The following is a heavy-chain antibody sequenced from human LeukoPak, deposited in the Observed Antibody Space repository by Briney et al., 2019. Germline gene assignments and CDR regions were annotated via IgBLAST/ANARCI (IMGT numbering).Heavy chain of an antibody. CDR1: GFTFSRYW. D-gene: IGHD6-13*01. CDR3: ARVEYSSTWYVDS. CDR2: INSGGTDT. J-gene: IGHJ4*02. Sequence: GGSLRLSCGASGFTFSRYWMHWVRQAPGKGLVWVSRINSGGTDTTYADSVKGRFTISRDNAKNTLFLQMNSLTAEDTAVYYCARVEYSSTWYVDSWGQGTLVTVSS. V-gene: IGHV3-74*01.